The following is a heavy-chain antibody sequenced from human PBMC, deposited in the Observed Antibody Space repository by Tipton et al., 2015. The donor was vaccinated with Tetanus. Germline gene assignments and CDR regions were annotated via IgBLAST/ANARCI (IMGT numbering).Heavy chain of an antibody. V-gene: IGHV1-69*01. D-gene: IGHD1-26*01. CDR1: GGTFSSHV. J-gene: IGHJ3*02. CDR2: IAPTLGIA. Sequence: QSGAEVKKPGSSVKVSCKASGGTFSSHVISWVRQAPGQRLEWMGGIAPTLGIADYAQRFQGRVTITADASTSTAYMELNSLRSDDTAVYFCARDLKKTMGAAPSRDAFHIWGQGTMVTVSS. CDR3: ARDLKKTMGAAPSRDAFHI.